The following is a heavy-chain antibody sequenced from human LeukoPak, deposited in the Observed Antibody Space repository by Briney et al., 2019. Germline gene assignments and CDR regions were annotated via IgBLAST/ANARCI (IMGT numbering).Heavy chain of an antibody. D-gene: IGHD2-21*01. CDR3: ARAPGILWWPKEGFDY. CDR1: GFTFSSYA. V-gene: IGHV3-30-3*01. Sequence: GGSLRLSCAASGFTFSSYAMHWVRQAPGKGLEWVAVISYDGSNKYYADSVKGRFTISRDNSKNTLYLQMNSLRAEDTAVYYCARAPGILWWPKEGFDYWGQGTLVTVSS. J-gene: IGHJ4*02. CDR2: ISYDGSNK.